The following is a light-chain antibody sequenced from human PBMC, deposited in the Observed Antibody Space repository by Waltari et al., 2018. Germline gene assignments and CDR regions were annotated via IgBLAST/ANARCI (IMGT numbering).Light chain of an antibody. J-gene: IGKJ4*01. CDR3: QQRRTWPLT. V-gene: IGKV3-11*01. Sequence: EIILTQSPGTLSVSPGERATLSCRASQNINSYLAWYTQKPGQAPRLLIYDASNRASGVPARLSGSGSGADFTLTIRNLEPEDFAVYYCQQRRTWPLTFGGGTKVE. CDR2: DAS. CDR1: QNINSY.